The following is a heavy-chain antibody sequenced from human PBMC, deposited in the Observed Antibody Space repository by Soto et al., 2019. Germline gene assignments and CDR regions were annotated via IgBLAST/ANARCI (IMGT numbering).Heavy chain of an antibody. Sequence: GGSLRLSCAASGFTFSSYAMHWVRQAPGKGLEWVAVISYDGSNKYYADSVKGRFTISRDNSKNTLYLQMNSLGAEDTAVYYCAREDPRLPEGYKAARPLRLVDYWGQGTLVTVSS. CDR3: AREDPRLPEGYKAARPLRLVDY. D-gene: IGHD6-6*01. J-gene: IGHJ4*02. V-gene: IGHV3-30-3*01. CDR2: ISYDGSNK. CDR1: GFTFSSYA.